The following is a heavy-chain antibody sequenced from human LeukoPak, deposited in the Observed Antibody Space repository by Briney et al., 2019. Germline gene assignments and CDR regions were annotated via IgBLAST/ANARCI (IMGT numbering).Heavy chain of an antibody. D-gene: IGHD3-22*01. CDR3: ARKGYYDSGTFDI. Sequence: GGSLRHFCAVSGFSFGSYSMNWVRQAPGKGLEWVSSITSSGSYIHYADSVKGRFTISRDNAKNSLYLQMNSLRAEDTAVYYCARKGYYDSGTFDIWGQGTMVTVSS. J-gene: IGHJ3*02. V-gene: IGHV3-21*01. CDR1: GFSFGSYS. CDR2: ITSSGSYI.